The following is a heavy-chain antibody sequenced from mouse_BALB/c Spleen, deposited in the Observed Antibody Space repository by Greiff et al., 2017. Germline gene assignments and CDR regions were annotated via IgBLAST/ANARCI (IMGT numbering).Heavy chain of an antibody. Sequence: DVQLQESGGGLVQPGGSLKLSCAASGFDFSRYWMSWVRQAPGKGLEWIGEINPDSSTINYTPSLKDKFIISRDNAKNTLYLQMSKVRSEDTALYYCARRGDYDLYYYAMDYWGQGTSVTVSS. D-gene: IGHD2-4*01. CDR2: INPDSSTI. J-gene: IGHJ4*01. V-gene: IGHV4-1*02. CDR3: ARRGDYDLYYYAMDY. CDR1: GFDFSRYW.